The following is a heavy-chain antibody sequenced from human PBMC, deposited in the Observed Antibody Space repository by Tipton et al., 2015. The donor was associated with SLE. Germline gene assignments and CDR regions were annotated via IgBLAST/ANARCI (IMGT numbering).Heavy chain of an antibody. CDR1: GLTFSSYA. Sequence: GSLRLSCGASGLTFSSYAMSWVRQAPGKGLDWVSVISPGGGSTKYADSVKGRFTISRDNSKNTLYLQMDSLRVEDTALYYCVKERSGHYTNRAPFDNWGQGTLVTVSS. CDR2: ISPGGGST. D-gene: IGHD3-3*01. J-gene: IGHJ4*02. CDR3: VKERSGHYTNRAPFDN. V-gene: IGHV3-23*01.